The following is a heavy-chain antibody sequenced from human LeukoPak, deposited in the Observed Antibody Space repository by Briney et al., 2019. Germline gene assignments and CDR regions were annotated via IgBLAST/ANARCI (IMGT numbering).Heavy chain of an antibody. CDR2: IYYSGST. V-gene: IGHV4-59*12. CDR3: ARESYYYDSSGYYWDAFDI. CDR1: GGSISSYY. Sequence: SETLSLTCTVSGGSISSYYWSWIRQPPGKGLEWIGYIYYSGSTNYNPSLKSRVTISVDTSKNQFSLKLSSVTAADTAVYYCARESYYYDSSGYYWDAFDIWGQGTMVTVSS. D-gene: IGHD3-22*01. J-gene: IGHJ3*02.